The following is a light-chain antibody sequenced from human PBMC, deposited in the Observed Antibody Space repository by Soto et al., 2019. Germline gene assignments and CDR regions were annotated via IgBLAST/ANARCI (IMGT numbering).Light chain of an antibody. CDR2: SDN. CDR3: AVWDDSLNGRV. J-gene: IGLJ3*02. V-gene: IGLV1-44*01. Sequence: QSVLTQPPSASGTPGQRVIISCSGSGSNVGRNTVSWYQQLPGTAPKLLIYSDNQRPSGVPDRLSASKSGTSASLAISGLHSEDEADYYCAVWDDSLNGRVFGGGTKLTVL. CDR1: GSNVGRNT.